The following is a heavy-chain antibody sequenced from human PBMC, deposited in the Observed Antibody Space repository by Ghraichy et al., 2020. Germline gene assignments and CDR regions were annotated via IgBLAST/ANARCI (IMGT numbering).Heavy chain of an antibody. CDR1: GGSFSGYY. Sequence: SETLSLTCAVYGGSFSGYYWSWIRQPPGKGLEWIGEINHSGSTNYNPSLKSRVTISVDTSKNQFSLKLSSVTAADTAVYYCASSRGSYYGDYYYGMDVWGQGTTVTVSS. CDR2: INHSGST. V-gene: IGHV4-34*01. J-gene: IGHJ6*02. D-gene: IGHD1-26*01. CDR3: ASSRGSYYGDYYYGMDV.